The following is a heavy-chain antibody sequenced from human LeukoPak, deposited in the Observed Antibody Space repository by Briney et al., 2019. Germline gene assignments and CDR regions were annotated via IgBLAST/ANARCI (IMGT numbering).Heavy chain of an antibody. CDR3: AKEPGEYSSSRYFDY. D-gene: IGHD6-6*01. J-gene: IGHJ4*02. Sequence: PGGSLRLSCAASGFTFSSHGMHWVRQAPGKGLEWVTFIRSDGSSNYYGDSVKGRFTLSRDNFKNTLYLQMNSLRAEDTAVYYCAKEPGEYSSSRYFDYWGQGTLVTVSS. CDR1: GFTFSSHG. V-gene: IGHV3-30*02. CDR2: IRSDGSSN.